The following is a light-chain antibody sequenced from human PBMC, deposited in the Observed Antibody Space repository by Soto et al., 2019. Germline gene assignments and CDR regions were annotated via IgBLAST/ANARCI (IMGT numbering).Light chain of an antibody. Sequence: DVVMTQSPLSLPVTLGQPASISCKSSQSLVFSDGNAYLNWFQQSPGQSPRRLIYRASNRDSGVPDRFSGSWSGTDFTLQINGVEAEDVGVYYCMQATHWPPTFGRGTRVEIK. CDR1: QSLVFSDGNAY. CDR2: RAS. CDR3: MQATHWPPT. V-gene: IGKV2-30*01. J-gene: IGKJ1*01.